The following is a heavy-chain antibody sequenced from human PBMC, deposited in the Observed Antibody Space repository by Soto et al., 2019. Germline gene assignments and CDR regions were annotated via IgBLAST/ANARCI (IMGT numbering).Heavy chain of an antibody. Sequence: SETLSLTCTVSGGSISSYYWGWIRQPPGKGLEWIAYIYYTGSTVYNPSFKSRVTISVDTSKNQFSLKLNSVTAADTAVYYCARDLWGYCGTDCYPLDVWGQGTTVTVSS. CDR1: GGSISSYY. D-gene: IGHD2-21*02. CDR3: ARDLWGYCGTDCYPLDV. V-gene: IGHV4-59*01. CDR2: IYYTGST. J-gene: IGHJ6*02.